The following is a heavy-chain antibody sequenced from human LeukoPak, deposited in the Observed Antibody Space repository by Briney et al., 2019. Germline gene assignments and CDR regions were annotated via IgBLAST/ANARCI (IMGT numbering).Heavy chain of an antibody. J-gene: IGHJ3*02. D-gene: IGHD2-8*02. CDR2: ISWNTGGI. CDR3: AKDEFVASAFTGAFDI. Sequence: GRSLRLSCAASGFTFDNYAMQWVRQAPGKGLEGVSGISWNTGGIGYADSVNGRFTISRDNAKNSLYLQMNSLRAEDMALYYCAKDEFVASAFTGAFDIWGQGTMVTVSS. V-gene: IGHV3-9*03. CDR1: GFTFDNYA.